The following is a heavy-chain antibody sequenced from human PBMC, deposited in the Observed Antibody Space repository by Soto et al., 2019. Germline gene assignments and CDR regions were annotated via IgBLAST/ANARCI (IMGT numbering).Heavy chain of an antibody. J-gene: IGHJ5*02. CDR1: GGSVNSGGYS. D-gene: IGHD2-8*01. V-gene: IGHV4-30-2*01. CDR2: ISPSGSP. Sequence: SETLSLTCSVSGGSVNSGGYSWSWIRQPPGKGLEWIGFISPSGSPAYNPSLKSRVTISVDRSNNQISLELSSVTAADTAVYHCARGVLAWGRGTLVTV. CDR3: ARGVLA.